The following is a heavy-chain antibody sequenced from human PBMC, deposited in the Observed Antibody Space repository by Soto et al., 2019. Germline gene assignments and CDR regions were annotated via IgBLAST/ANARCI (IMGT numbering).Heavy chain of an antibody. V-gene: IGHV3-23*01. CDR3: AKGAVAGHFDY. CDR2: ISGSGGST. Sequence: EVQLLESGGGLVQPGGSLRLSCAASGFTFSSYSMSWVRQAPGKGLEWVSAISGSGGSTYYAASVKGRFTISRDNSKNTLYLQMNSPSAEDTAVYYCAKGAVAGHFDYWGQGTLFTVSS. CDR1: GFTFSSYS. J-gene: IGHJ4*02. D-gene: IGHD6-19*01.